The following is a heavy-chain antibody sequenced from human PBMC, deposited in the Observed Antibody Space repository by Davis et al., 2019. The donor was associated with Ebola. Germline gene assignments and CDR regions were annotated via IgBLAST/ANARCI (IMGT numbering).Heavy chain of an antibody. CDR1: GFTVSSNY. D-gene: IGHD2-21*02. CDR3: AKDLYGDYDLDY. Sequence: GESLKISCAASGFTVSSNYMSWVRQAPGKGLEWVSAISGSGGSTYYADSVKGRFTISRDNSKNTLYLQMNSLRAEDTALYYCAKDLYGDYDLDYWGQGTLVTVSS. J-gene: IGHJ4*02. CDR2: ISGSGGST. V-gene: IGHV3-23*01.